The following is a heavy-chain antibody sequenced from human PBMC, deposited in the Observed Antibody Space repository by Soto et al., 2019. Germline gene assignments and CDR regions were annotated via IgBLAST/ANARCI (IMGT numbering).Heavy chain of an antibody. Sequence: QMQLVQSGPEVKKPGTSVKVSCKASGFTFTSSAVQWVRQARGPRLEWIGWIGVGSGNTNYAQKFQERVTTTRDMSPSSAYGRRSGLTSVDTAVYYCAGVGNNDYVGGAPDGYWGQGPLVIVSS. CDR2: IGVGSGNT. CDR3: AGVGNNDYVGGAPDGY. J-gene: IGHJ4*02. D-gene: IGHD3-16*01. V-gene: IGHV1-58*01. CDR1: GFTFTSSA.